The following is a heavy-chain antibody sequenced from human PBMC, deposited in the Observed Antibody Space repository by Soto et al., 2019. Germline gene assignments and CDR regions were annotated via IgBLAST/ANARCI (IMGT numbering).Heavy chain of an antibody. V-gene: IGHV4-39*01. CDR3: AREPMTDRNWFDP. CDR2: IYYSGST. D-gene: IGHD3-22*01. CDR1: GGSISSSSYY. J-gene: IGHJ5*02. Sequence: SETLSLTCTVSGGSISSSSYYWGWIRQPPGKGLEWIGSIYYSGSTYYNPSLKSRVTISVDTSKNQFSLKLSSVTAADTAVYYCAREPMTDRNWFDPWGQGTLVTVSS.